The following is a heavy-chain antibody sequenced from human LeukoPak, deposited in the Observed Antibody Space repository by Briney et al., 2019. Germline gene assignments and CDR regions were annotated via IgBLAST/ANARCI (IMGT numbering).Heavy chain of an antibody. Sequence: GGSLRLSCAASGFTFSSYGMHWVRQAPGKGLEWVAVIWFDGTNKYFADSVKGRFTISRDNSKNTLYLQMNSLRAEDTAVYYCARRDGYNADFDYWGQGTLVTVSS. J-gene: IGHJ4*02. CDR3: ARRDGYNADFDY. CDR1: GFTFSSYG. V-gene: IGHV3-33*01. CDR2: IWFDGTNK. D-gene: IGHD5-24*01.